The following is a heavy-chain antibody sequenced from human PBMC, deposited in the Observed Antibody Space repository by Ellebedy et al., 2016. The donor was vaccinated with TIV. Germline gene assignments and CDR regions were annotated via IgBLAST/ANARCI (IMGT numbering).Heavy chain of an antibody. Sequence: ASVKVSXXASGYTFTSYAMHWVRQAPGQRLAWMGWINAGNGNTKYSQKFQGRVTITRDTSASTAYMELSSLRSEDTAVYYCARDMTTVTINWFDPWGQGTLVTVSS. CDR3: ARDMTTVTINWFDP. CDR2: INAGNGNT. D-gene: IGHD4-17*01. V-gene: IGHV1-3*01. J-gene: IGHJ5*02. CDR1: GYTFTSYA.